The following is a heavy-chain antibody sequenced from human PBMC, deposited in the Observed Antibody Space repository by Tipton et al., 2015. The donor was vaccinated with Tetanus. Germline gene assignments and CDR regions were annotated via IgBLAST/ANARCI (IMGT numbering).Heavy chain of an antibody. CDR1: GFSLSRYE. Sequence: SLRLSCEVSGFSLSRYEMNWVRQAPGKGLEWISSISSGSMSIYYADSVMGRFTISRDNAKNSLYLQMHSLRPGDTALFYCAREGGSAAGLFDSWGPGPLVPVSS. D-gene: IGHD6-13*01. CDR2: ISSGSMSI. J-gene: IGHJ4*02. V-gene: IGHV3-48*03. CDR3: AREGGSAAGLFDS.